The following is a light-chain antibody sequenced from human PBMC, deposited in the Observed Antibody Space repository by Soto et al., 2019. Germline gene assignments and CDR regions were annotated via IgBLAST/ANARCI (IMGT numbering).Light chain of an antibody. V-gene: IGKV3-15*01. CDR2: GAS. J-gene: IGKJ2*01. Sequence: ANLFLSPRETAPLSCRASQNVYTNLAWYQQKPGQAPRLVLYGASTRATGVPARFSGSGSGTEFTLTISSLQSEDFAVYYCQQYNRWPPYTFAQGTKVDIK. CDR1: QNVYTN. CDR3: QQYNRWPPYT.